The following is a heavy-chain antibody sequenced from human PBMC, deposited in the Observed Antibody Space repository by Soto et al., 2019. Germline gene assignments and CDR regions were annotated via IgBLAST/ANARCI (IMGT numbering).Heavy chain of an antibody. Sequence: QVQLVQSGAEGKKPGASVKVSCKASGYTFTSYGISWVRQAPGQGLDWMGWISAYNGNTNYAKKIQGRVTMTTDTSTSTAYMELRSLRSDDTAVYYCAIDSPRIRAARPHYYYYCGMDVWGQGTTVTVSS. CDR3: AIDSPRIRAARPHYYYYCGMDV. D-gene: IGHD6-6*01. J-gene: IGHJ6*02. CDR2: ISAYNGNT. V-gene: IGHV1-18*04. CDR1: GYTFTSYG.